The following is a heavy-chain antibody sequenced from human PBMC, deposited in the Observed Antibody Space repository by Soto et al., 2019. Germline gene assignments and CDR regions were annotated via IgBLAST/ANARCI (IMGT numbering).Heavy chain of an antibody. Sequence: QVFLVQSGAEVKKPGASVKVSCKTSGYTFTTYYMHWVRQAPGQGLEWMGGINPRDGSTYSAQKFQGRVTMTRDTSTSTVYLELSSLRAEDSAMYYCVRDRFGYGDSGDWGQGTLVTVSS. J-gene: IGHJ4*02. V-gene: IGHV1-46*01. D-gene: IGHD4-17*01. CDR3: VRDRFGYGDSGD. CDR1: GYTFTTYY. CDR2: INPRDGST.